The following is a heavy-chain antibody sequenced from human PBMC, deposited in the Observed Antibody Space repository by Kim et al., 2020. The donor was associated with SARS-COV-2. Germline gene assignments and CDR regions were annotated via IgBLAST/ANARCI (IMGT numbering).Heavy chain of an antibody. CDR1: GFSVTSHY. CDR2: INSGGST. Sequence: GGSLRLSCAASGFSVTSHYIMWVRQASGKGLEWVSVINSGGSTFYADSVKDRFTLFRDTSKNTLSLQMISLRVVDTAVSFGASGFHYGMYNNWGQGTLVT. CDR3: ASGFHYGMYNN. D-gene: IGHD1-20*01. V-gene: IGHV3-66*01. J-gene: IGHJ1*01.